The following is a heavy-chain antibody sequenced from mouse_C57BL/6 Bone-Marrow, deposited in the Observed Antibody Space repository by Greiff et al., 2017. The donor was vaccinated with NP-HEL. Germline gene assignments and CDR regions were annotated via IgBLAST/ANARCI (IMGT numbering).Heavy chain of an antibody. CDR3: ARDADGSSYGDYAMDY. CDR2: SRNKANAYTT. CDR1: GFTFSDFY. D-gene: IGHD1-1*01. V-gene: IGHV7-1*01. Sequence: EVKLVESGGGLVQSGRSLRLSCATSGFTFSDFYMEWVRQAPGKGLEWIAASRNKANAYTTEYSASVKGRFIVSRDTSQSILYLQMNARRAEDTAIYYCARDADGSSYGDYAMDYWGQGTSVTVSS. J-gene: IGHJ4*01.